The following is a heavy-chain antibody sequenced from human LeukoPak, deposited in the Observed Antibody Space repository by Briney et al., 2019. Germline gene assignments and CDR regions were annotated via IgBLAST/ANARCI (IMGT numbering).Heavy chain of an antibody. D-gene: IGHD4-17*01. CDR1: GYTFTSYG. Sequence: ASVKVSCKASGYTFTSYGISWVRQAPGQGLEWMGRIIPIFGTANYAQKFQGRVTITTDESTSTAYMELSSLRSEDTAVYYCARDSHYGDYAPPLFDYWGQGTLVTVSS. J-gene: IGHJ4*02. CDR3: ARDSHYGDYAPPLFDY. CDR2: IIPIFGTA. V-gene: IGHV1-69*05.